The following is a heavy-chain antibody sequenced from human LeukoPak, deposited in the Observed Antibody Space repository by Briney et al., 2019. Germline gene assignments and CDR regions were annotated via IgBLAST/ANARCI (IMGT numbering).Heavy chain of an antibody. CDR2: INAGNGNT. CDR1: GYTFTSYA. Sequence: ASVKVSCKASGYTFTSYAMHWVRQAPGQRLEWMGWINAGNGNTKYSQKFQGRVTITRDTSASTAYMELSSLRSEDTAVYYCARDLGEVRDPTNWFDPWGQGTLVTVSS. J-gene: IGHJ5*02. V-gene: IGHV1-3*01. CDR3: ARDLGEVRDPTNWFDP. D-gene: IGHD3-10*01.